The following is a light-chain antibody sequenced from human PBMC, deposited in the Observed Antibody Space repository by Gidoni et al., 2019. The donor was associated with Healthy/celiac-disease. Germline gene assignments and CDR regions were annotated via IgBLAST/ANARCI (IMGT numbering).Light chain of an antibody. CDR2: GAS. CDR1: QGVSSN. Sequence: DIVMTQSPATLSVSPGERATLSCRASQGVSSNLAWYQQKPGQAPRLLIYGASTRATGIPARFSGSGSGTEFTLTISSLQSEDFAVYYCQQYNNGPPYTFGQGTKLEIK. J-gene: IGKJ2*01. CDR3: QQYNNGPPYT. V-gene: IGKV3-15*01.